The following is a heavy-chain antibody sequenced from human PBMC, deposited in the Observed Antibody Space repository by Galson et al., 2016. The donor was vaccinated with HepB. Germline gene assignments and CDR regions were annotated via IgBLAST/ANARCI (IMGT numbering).Heavy chain of an antibody. J-gene: IGHJ4*02. Sequence: RLSCAASGFTFSSYSMAWVRQAPGKGLEWVSSITNIGGNTYYADSVKGRFTISRDNSKNTLYLQMSSLRAEDTALYYCAKVDCGGDCKRFDYWGQGTLVTVSS. CDR3: AKVDCGGDCKRFDY. V-gene: IGHV3-23*01. D-gene: IGHD2-21*02. CDR1: GFTFSSYS. CDR2: ITNIGGNT.